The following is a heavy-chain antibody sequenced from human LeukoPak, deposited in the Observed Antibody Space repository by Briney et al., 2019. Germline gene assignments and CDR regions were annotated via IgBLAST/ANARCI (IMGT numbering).Heavy chain of an antibody. CDR2: LFYSGNM. CDR3: ARENIVSTRDFDC. Sequence: PSETMSLTCTAAAGSINTGYYYWAWIRQPPGKGLEWIGSLFYSGNMYYSPSVKSRVTVSVDTSKHQFSLNMNSVTAADTTVYYCARENIVSTRDFDCWGQGTLVTVSS. D-gene: IGHD5/OR15-5a*01. J-gene: IGHJ4*02. CDR1: AGSINTGYYY. V-gene: IGHV4-39*07.